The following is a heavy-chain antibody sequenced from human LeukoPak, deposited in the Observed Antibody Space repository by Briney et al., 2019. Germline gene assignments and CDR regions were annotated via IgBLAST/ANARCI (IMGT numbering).Heavy chain of an antibody. J-gene: IGHJ4*02. CDR2: ISSSSYI. Sequence: GGSLRLSCAASGFTFSSYSMNWVRQAPGKGLEWVSSISSSSYIYYADSVKGRFTISRDNAKYSLYLQMNSLRAEDTAVYYCARDRRVTTSSPGDYWGQGTLVTVSS. V-gene: IGHV3-21*01. CDR1: GFTFSSYS. D-gene: IGHD4-17*01. CDR3: ARDRRVTTSSPGDY.